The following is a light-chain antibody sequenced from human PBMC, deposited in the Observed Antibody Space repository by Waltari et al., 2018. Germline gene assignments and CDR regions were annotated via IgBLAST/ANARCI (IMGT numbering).Light chain of an antibody. CDR2: DVS. Sequence: QSALTQPASVSGSPGQSITISCTGTSNDVGGYNYVSWYQQHPGKAPKLMIYDVSNRPSGVSNRFSCSKSGNTASLTISGLQAEDEGNYYCSSYTSSTLVVFGGGTNLTVL. J-gene: IGLJ2*01. CDR1: SNDVGGYNY. V-gene: IGLV2-14*03. CDR3: SSYTSSTLVV.